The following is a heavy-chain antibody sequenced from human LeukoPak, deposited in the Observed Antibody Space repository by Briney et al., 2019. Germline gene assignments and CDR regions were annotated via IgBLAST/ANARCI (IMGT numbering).Heavy chain of an antibody. CDR2: IYYSGST. Sequence: SETLSLTCTVSGGSISSSSYYWGWIRQPPGKGLEWIGSIYYSGSTYYNPSLKSRVTISVDTSKNQFSLKLSSVTAADTAVYYCARDRPGPDYGDYVLGYWGQGTLVTVSS. J-gene: IGHJ4*02. V-gene: IGHV4-39*07. CDR1: GGSISSSSYY. CDR3: ARDRPGPDYGDYVLGY. D-gene: IGHD4-17*01.